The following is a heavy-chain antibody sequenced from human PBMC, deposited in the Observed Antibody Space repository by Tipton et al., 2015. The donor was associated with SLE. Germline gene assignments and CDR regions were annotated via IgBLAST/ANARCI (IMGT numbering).Heavy chain of an antibody. D-gene: IGHD2-21*01. Sequence: TLSLTCTVSGGSISSHYWSWIRQPPGKGLEWIGYIYYGGSTDYNPSLKSRVTISVDTSKNQFSLKLSSVTAADTAVYYCARARGNMAYCGGDCYELDYWGQGTLVTVSS. J-gene: IGHJ4*02. CDR2: IYYGGST. V-gene: IGHV4-59*11. CDR1: GGSISSHY. CDR3: ARARGNMAYCGGDCYELDY.